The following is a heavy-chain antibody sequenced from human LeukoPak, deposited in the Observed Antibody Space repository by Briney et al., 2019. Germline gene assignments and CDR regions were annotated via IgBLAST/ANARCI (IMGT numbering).Heavy chain of an antibody. Sequence: SGTLSLTCAVYGGSFSGYYWSWIRQPPGKGLEWIGYIYYSGSTNYNPSLKSRVTISVDTSKNQFSLKLSSVTAADTAVYYCARVTGYMIEDYFDYWGQGTLVTVSS. CDR2: IYYSGST. D-gene: IGHD3-22*01. CDR1: GGSFSGYY. CDR3: ARVTGYMIEDYFDY. V-gene: IGHV4-59*01. J-gene: IGHJ4*02.